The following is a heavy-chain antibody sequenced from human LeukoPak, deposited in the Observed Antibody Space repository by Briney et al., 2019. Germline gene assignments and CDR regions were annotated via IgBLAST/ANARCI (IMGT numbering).Heavy chain of an antibody. CDR2: ISGDNGNT. D-gene: IGHD6-13*01. CDR1: GYTFTNYG. V-gene: IGHV1-18*01. J-gene: IGHJ4*02. CDR3: ARGPSFIAAAGTLGFLAADFDY. Sequence: GASVKVSCKASGYTFTNYGLSWVRQAPGQGLEWMGRISGDNGNTKYVQRLQGRVTMTRDTSTTTAYMELRSLRSDDTAVYYCARGPSFIAAAGTLGFLAADFDYWGQGTLVTVSS.